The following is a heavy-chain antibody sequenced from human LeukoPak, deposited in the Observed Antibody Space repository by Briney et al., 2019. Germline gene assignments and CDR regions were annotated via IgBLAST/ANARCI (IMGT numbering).Heavy chain of an antibody. CDR2: IYYSGST. CDR3: ARHGGSPDWFDP. J-gene: IGHJ5*02. V-gene: IGHV4-39*01. Sequence: KTSETLSLTCTVSGGSIRSASHYWVWIRQPPGKGLEWIGSIYYSGSTYYRPSLKSRVTISVDTSKNQFFLKLTSVTAADTAVYYCARHGGSPDWFDPWGQGTLVTVSS. CDR1: GGSIRSASHY. D-gene: IGHD3-3*01.